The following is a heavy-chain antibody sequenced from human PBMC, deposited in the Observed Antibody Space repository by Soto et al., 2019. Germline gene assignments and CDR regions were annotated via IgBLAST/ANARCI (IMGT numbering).Heavy chain of an antibody. Sequence: EVQLVESGGGLVQPGGSLRLSCAASGFTVSSNYMSWVRQAPGKGLEWVSVIYSGGSTYYADSVKGRFTISRDNSKTTLYLQMNSLRAEDTAVYYCAREAPPVSTAYYGMDVWGQGTTVTVSS. CDR1: GFTVSSNY. CDR3: AREAPPVSTAYYGMDV. D-gene: IGHD3-3*02. J-gene: IGHJ6*02. V-gene: IGHV3-66*01. CDR2: IYSGGST.